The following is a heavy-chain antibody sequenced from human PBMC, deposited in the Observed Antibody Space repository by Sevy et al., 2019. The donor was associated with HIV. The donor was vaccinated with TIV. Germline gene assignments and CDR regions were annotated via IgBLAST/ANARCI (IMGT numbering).Heavy chain of an antibody. Sequence: GGSLRLSCIASGFIYGDYAMNWVRQAPGKGLEWVGFIRRKAFGGTKQYAAPVKGRFTISRDDSKSIAYLQMNSLKTEDTAVYYCTRGGSMTILSPWDYWGQGTLVTVSS. D-gene: IGHD3-3*01. CDR1: GFIYGDYA. CDR2: IRRKAFGGTK. J-gene: IGHJ4*02. CDR3: TRGGSMTILSPWDY. V-gene: IGHV3-49*04.